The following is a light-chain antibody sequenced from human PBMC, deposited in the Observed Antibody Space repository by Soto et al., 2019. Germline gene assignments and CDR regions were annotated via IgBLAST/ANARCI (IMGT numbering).Light chain of an antibody. CDR2: GNS. J-gene: IGLJ1*01. Sequence: QSVLAQPPSVSGAPGQKVTISCTGSSSNIGAGYDLHWYQQLPGTAPKLLLYGNSNRPSGVPDRFSGSKSGTSASLAISGIQAEDEAEYYCKSYDGSLSAYVFGTGTKVTV. CDR3: KSYDGSLSAYV. CDR1: SSNIGAGYD. V-gene: IGLV1-40*01.